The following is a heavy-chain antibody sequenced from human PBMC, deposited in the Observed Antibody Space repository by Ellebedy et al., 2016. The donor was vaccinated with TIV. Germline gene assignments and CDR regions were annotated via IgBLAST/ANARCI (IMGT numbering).Heavy chain of an antibody. D-gene: IGHD1-14*01. CDR3: AKEQTNHYFDS. Sequence: GESLKISCAASGFPFSTYAMHWVRQPPGKGLEWVAAISYDGSNQFYADSVKGRFTISRDNSKNTLYLQMNSRRADDAAVYYCAKEQTNHYFDSWGQGTLVTVSS. J-gene: IGHJ4*02. CDR2: ISYDGSNQ. CDR1: GFPFSTYA. V-gene: IGHV3-30-3*01.